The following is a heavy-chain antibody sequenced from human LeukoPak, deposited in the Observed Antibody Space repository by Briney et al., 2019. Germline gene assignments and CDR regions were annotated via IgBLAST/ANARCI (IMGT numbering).Heavy chain of an antibody. Sequence: GGSLRLSCAASGFTFSSYAMSWVRQAPGKGLEWVSAISGSGGSTYYADSVKGRFTISRDNSKNTLYLQMNSLRAEDTAVYYCAKDLTSSYGSGSYYNEDAFDIWGQGTMVTVSS. CDR3: AKDLTSSYGSGSYYNEDAFDI. V-gene: IGHV3-23*01. CDR1: GFTFSSYA. J-gene: IGHJ3*02. D-gene: IGHD3-10*01. CDR2: ISGSGGST.